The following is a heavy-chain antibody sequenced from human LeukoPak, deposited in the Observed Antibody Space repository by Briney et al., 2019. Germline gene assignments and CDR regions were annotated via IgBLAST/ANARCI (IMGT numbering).Heavy chain of an antibody. V-gene: IGHV4-34*01. CDR2: IYYSGST. D-gene: IGHD3-22*01. CDR1: GGSFSGYN. CDR3: ARGSTMTAYDAFDI. J-gene: IGHJ3*02. Sequence: SETLSLTCAVYGGSFSGYNWGWIRPPPAHGLEWMGSIYYSGSTYYNPSLKSRVTISVDTSKNQFSLKLSSVTAADTAVYYCARGSTMTAYDAFDIWGQGTMVTVSS.